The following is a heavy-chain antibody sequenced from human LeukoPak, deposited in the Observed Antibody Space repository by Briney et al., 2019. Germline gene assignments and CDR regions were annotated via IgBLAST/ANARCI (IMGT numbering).Heavy chain of an antibody. D-gene: IGHD5-24*01. J-gene: IGHJ4*02. CDR3: ARGRGRDGYNFDC. Sequence: ASVKVSCKASGYTFTGYYMHWVRQAPGQGVGWVGWINPNSGDTNCAQKCQGRVTMTRDTSISTAYMELSRLRSDDTAVYYCARGRGRDGYNFDCWGQGTLVTVSS. CDR2: INPNSGDT. V-gene: IGHV1-2*02. CDR1: GYTFTGYY.